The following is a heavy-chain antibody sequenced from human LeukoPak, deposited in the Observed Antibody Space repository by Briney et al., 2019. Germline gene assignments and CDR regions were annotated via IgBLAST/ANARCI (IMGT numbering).Heavy chain of an antibody. CDR2: ISSSSSYI. CDR3: ARRLDSSMEGVY. Sequence: GGFLRLSCAASGFTFSSYSMNWVRQAPGKGLEWFSSISSSSSYIYYADSVKGRFTISRDNAKNSLYLQVNSLRAEDTAVYYCARRLDSSMEGVYWGQGTLVTVSS. V-gene: IGHV3-21*01. D-gene: IGHD6-6*01. J-gene: IGHJ4*02. CDR1: GFTFSSYS.